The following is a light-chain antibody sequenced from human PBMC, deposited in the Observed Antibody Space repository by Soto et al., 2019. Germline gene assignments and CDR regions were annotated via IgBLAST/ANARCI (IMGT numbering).Light chain of an antibody. CDR3: QQYNSGCT. CDR1: QSISSW. Sequence: DIQMTQSPSTLSASVGDRVTLTCRASQSISSWLAWYQQKPGKAPNLLIYKASSLKSGVPSRFSGSGSGTEFTLTISSLQPDDFATYYCQQYNSGCTFGQGTKVEIK. CDR2: KAS. J-gene: IGKJ1*01. V-gene: IGKV1-5*03.